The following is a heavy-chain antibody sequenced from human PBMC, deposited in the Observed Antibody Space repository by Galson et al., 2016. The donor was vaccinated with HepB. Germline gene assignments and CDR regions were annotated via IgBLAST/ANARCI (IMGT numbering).Heavy chain of an antibody. CDR3: AREAGVLLDV. D-gene: IGHD2-15*01. CDR1: GGSISTYS. Sequence: SETLSLTCTVSGGSISTYSWSWIRQSPGNGLEWIGYVYYSGSTNYNPSLKSRVSISVDASKNQFSLKLNSVTAADTAVYYCAREAGVLLDVWGQGTPVTVSS. V-gene: IGHV4-59*01. J-gene: IGHJ6*02. CDR2: VYYSGST.